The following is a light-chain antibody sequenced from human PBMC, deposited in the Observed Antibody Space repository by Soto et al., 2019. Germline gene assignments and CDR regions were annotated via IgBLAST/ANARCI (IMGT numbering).Light chain of an antibody. CDR1: SSDVGGYND. Sequence: QSALTQSRSVSGSPGQSVTISCTGTSSDVGGYNDVSWYQQHPGEAPKFIIYAVSKRPSGVPDRFSGSKSGNTASLTISGLQAEDEADYYCFLYAGSYTYVFGTGTKLTVL. CDR2: AVS. CDR3: FLYAGSYTYV. J-gene: IGLJ1*01. V-gene: IGLV2-11*01.